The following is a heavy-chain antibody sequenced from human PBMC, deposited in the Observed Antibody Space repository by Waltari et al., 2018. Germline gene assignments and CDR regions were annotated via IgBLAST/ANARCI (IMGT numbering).Heavy chain of an antibody. D-gene: IGHD3-16*01. CDR3: ASFLGLGY. CDR1: GFTFTRYW. CDR2: IKQDGSEK. Sequence: EVPLVESGGGLVQPGGSLRLSCAASGFTFTRYWMSWVRQAPGKGLEWVANIKQDGSEKYYVDSVKGRFTISRDNAKNSLYLQMNSLRAEDTAVYYCASFLGLGYWGQGTLVTVSS. V-gene: IGHV3-7*01. J-gene: IGHJ4*02.